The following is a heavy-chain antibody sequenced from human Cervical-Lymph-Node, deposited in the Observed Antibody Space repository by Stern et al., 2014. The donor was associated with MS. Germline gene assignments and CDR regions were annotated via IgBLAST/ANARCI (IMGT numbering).Heavy chain of an antibody. D-gene: IGHD6-13*01. Sequence: VQLVESGGGVVQPGRSLRLSCAASGFSFSRHAMHWVRQAPGNGLEWVALIWYDGSNPYYADSVTGRFTISRDNFKNTLYLQMNSLRAEDTAVYYCASAYSSSHYYFDYWGQGTLVTVSS. J-gene: IGHJ4*02. CDR1: GFSFSRHA. CDR2: IWYDGSNP. V-gene: IGHV3-33*01. CDR3: ASAYSSSHYYFDY.